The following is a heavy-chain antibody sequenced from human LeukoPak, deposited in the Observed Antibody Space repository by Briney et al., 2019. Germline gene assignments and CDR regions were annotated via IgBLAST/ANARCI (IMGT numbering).Heavy chain of an antibody. CDR2: IYHSGST. J-gene: IGHJ4*02. V-gene: IGHV4-38-2*01. Sequence: PSETLSLTCAVSGYSISSGYYWGWIRQPPGKGLEWIGSIYHSGSTYYNPSLKSRVTISVDTSKNQFSLKLSSVTAADTAVYYCARVLSYYYGSGSYYHDYWGQGTLVTVSS. CDR3: ARVLSYYYGSGSYYHDY. D-gene: IGHD3-10*01. CDR1: GYSISSGYY.